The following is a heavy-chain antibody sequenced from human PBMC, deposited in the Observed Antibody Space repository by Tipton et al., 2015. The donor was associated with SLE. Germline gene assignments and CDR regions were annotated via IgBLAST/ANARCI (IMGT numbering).Heavy chain of an antibody. CDR1: GDSIRSYY. D-gene: IGHD6-19*01. Sequence: TLSLTCTVSGDSIRSYYWNWIRQPPGKGLEWIGSISYSGNTNYNPSLKSRVIISLETSKSRFSLKLTSVTAADTAVYYCARGDSSGWYRDWFFDLWGRGTLVTVSS. CDR3: ARGDSSGWYRDWFFDL. V-gene: IGHV4-59*01. J-gene: IGHJ2*01. CDR2: ISYSGNT.